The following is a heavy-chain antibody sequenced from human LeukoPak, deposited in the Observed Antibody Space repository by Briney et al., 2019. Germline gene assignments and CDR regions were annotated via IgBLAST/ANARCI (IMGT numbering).Heavy chain of an antibody. CDR2: IYPSGST. D-gene: IGHD6-13*01. J-gene: IGHJ3*02. CDR3: ARDQISTTWYGAFDI. CDR1: GASISNYY. Sequence: PSETLSLTCTVSGASISNYYWSWIRQPQGKGLEWIGYIYPSGSTYYNPSLKSRVTISADADKSQFSLKLRSVTAADTAVYYCARDQISTTWYGAFDIWGQGTMVSVSS. V-gene: IGHV4-59*01.